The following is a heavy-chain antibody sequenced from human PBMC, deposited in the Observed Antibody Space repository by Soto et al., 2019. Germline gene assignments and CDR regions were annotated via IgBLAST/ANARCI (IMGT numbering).Heavy chain of an antibody. Sequence: ASVKVSFKASGYTFTSYDINWVRQATGQGLEWMGWMNPNSGNTGYAQKFQGRVTMTRNTSISTAYMELSSLRSEDTAVYYCARDRITMVRGDAYNCFDPCRQGTMVTVSS. V-gene: IGHV1-8*01. D-gene: IGHD3-10*01. J-gene: IGHJ5*02. CDR3: ARDRITMVRGDAYNCFDP. CDR1: GYTFTSYD. CDR2: MNPNSGNT.